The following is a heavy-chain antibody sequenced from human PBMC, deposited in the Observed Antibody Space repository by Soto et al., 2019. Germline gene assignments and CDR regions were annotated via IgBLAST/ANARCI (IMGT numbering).Heavy chain of an antibody. J-gene: IGHJ4*02. D-gene: IGHD2-15*01. CDR1: GFTVSSNY. CDR2: IYSGGST. Sequence: GGSLRLSCAASGFTVSSNYMSWVRQAPGKGLEWVSVIYSGGSTYYADSVKGRFTISRDNSKNTLYLQMNSLRAEDTAVYYCARDRSNCSGGSCYPYFDYWGQGTLVTVSS. CDR3: ARDRSNCSGGSCYPYFDY. V-gene: IGHV3-66*01.